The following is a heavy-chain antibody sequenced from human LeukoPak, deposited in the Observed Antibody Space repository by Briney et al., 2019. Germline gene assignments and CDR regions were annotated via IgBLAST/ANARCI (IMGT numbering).Heavy chain of an antibody. CDR1: GYSFTNYG. D-gene: IGHD6-13*01. J-gene: IGHJ4*02. CDR3: ETYSAAGSTYYFDY. V-gene: IGHV1-18*01. CDR2: IRPYNGNT. Sequence: ASVKVSCKASGYSFTNYGITWVRQAPGQGLEWMGWIRPYNGNTNYAQKLQGRVTMTRDTCTSTTYMELRRLRSDDTAVYDCETYSAAGSTYYFDYWGKGALVTVSS.